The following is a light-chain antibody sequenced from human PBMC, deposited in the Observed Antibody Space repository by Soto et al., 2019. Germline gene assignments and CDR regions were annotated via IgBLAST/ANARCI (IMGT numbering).Light chain of an antibody. CDR1: QSVSSY. CDR2: DAS. CDR3: QQRSNWSWT. V-gene: IGKV3-11*01. J-gene: IGKJ1*01. Sequence: ETVLTQSPATLSLSPWDRATLSCRTSQSVSSYLAWYQQKPGQAPRLLIYDASNRATGIPARFSGSGSGTDFTLTISSLEPEDFAVYYCQQRSNWSWTFGQGTKVDI.